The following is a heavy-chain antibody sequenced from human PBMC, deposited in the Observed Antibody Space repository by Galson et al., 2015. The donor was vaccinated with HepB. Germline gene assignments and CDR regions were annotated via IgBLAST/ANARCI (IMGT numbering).Heavy chain of an antibody. CDR1: GYTFTSYH. V-gene: IGHV1-46*01. Sequence: SVKVSCKASGYTFTSYHMHWVRQAPGQGLEWMGLINPSGDETNYAEKFQGRVTMTRDTSTSTDYMDLSSLRSEDTAVYYCAREKNFVMDVWGQGTTVTVSS. CDR3: AREKNFVMDV. J-gene: IGHJ6*02. CDR2: INPSGDET.